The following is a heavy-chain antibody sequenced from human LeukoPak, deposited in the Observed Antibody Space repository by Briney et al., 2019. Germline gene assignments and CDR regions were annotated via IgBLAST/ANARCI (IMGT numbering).Heavy chain of an antibody. V-gene: IGHV4-34*01. CDR1: GGSFSGYY. Sequence: SETLSLTCAVYGGSFSGYYWSWIRQPPGKGLGWIGEINHSGSTNYNPSLKSRVTISVDTSKNQFSLKLSSVTAADTAVYYCARTYISGYQPDAFDIWGQGTMVTVSS. D-gene: IGHD3-22*01. J-gene: IGHJ3*02. CDR3: ARTYISGYQPDAFDI. CDR2: INHSGST.